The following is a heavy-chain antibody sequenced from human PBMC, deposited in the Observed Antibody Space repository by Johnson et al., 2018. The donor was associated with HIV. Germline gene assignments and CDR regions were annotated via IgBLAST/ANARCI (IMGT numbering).Heavy chain of an antibody. D-gene: IGHD3-10*01. J-gene: IGHJ3*02. V-gene: IGHV3-30*14. CDR3: ASEVRGVLDI. CDR1: GFTFSSYA. Sequence: QVQLVESGGGVVQPGRSLRLSCAVSGFTFSSYAMHWVRQAPGEGLEWVAVISYDGSNKYYADSVKGRFTISRDNSKNTLYLQMNSLRVEDTAVYYCASEVRGVLDIWGQGTMVTVSS. CDR2: ISYDGSNK.